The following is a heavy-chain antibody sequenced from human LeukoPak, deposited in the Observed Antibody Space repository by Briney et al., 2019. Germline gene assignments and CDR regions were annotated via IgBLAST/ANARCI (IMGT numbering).Heavy chain of an antibody. Sequence: GGSLRLSCAASGFTFSSYGMSWVRQAPGKGLEWVSAISGSGGSTYYADSVKGRFAISRDNSKNTLYLQMNSLRAEDTAVYYCAKEAGYSSSWPQNWFDPWGQGTLVTVSS. CDR3: AKEAGYSSSWPQNWFDP. CDR2: ISGSGGST. J-gene: IGHJ5*02. D-gene: IGHD6-13*01. V-gene: IGHV3-23*01. CDR1: GFTFSSYG.